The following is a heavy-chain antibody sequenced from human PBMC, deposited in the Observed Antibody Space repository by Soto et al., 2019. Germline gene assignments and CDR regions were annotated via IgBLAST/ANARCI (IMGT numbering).Heavy chain of an antibody. CDR1: GYSYSSYW. V-gene: IGHV5-10-1*01. Sequence: PGESLKISCKGSGYSYSSYWISWVRQKPGRGLEWMGRIDPSDSYADYSPSFQGHVTISSDNSITTAYLQWSTLKASDTAMYYCARHIRMRPYPLDFDSWGQGTLVTVSS. D-gene: IGHD3-3*01. CDR3: ARHIRMRPYPLDFDS. J-gene: IGHJ4*02. CDR2: IDPSDSYA.